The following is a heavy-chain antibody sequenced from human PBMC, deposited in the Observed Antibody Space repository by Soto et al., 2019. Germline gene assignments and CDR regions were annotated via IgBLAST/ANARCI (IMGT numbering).Heavy chain of an antibody. CDR3: ARENSNYVNYYYGMDV. CDR2: IYYSGST. Sequence: PSETLSLTCTVSGGSISSGGYYWSWIRQHPGKGLEWIGYIYYSGSTYYNPSLKSRVTISVDTSKNQFSLKLSSVTAADTAVYYCARENSNYVNYYYGMDVWGQGTTVTVSS. CDR1: GGSISSGGYY. J-gene: IGHJ6*02. V-gene: IGHV4-31*03. D-gene: IGHD4-4*01.